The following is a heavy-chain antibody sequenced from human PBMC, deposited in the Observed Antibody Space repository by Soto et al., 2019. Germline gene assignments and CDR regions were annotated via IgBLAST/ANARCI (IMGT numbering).Heavy chain of an antibody. V-gene: IGHV1-69*01. CDR2: IIPIFGTA. CDR1: RVAFSKFI. J-gene: IGHJ6*02. D-gene: IGHD6-19*01. Sequence: QAQLEQSGGEVKKPGSSVKVSCKASRVAFSKFIVTWVRQAPGLGLEWVGGIIPIFGTANYAQKFQGRVTIPADESTSTSYMEVNNLRSEDTAVYYCAKVRYSSPMCYYYGMDVWGQGTTVTVSS. CDR3: AKVRYSSPMCYYYGMDV.